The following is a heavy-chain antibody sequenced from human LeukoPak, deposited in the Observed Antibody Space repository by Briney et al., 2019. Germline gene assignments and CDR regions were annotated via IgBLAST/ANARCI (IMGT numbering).Heavy chain of an antibody. CDR3: ARGASGSYQTDY. V-gene: IGHV3-7*01. CDR1: GFTFSSYW. Sequence: GGSLRLSCAASGFTFSSYWMTWVRQAPGKGLEWVANIKPDGSQIYYVDSVKGRFTISRDNAKNSLYLQMNSLRAEDTAVYYCARGASGSYQTDYWGQGTLVTVSS. D-gene: IGHD1-26*01. CDR2: IKPDGSQI. J-gene: IGHJ4*02.